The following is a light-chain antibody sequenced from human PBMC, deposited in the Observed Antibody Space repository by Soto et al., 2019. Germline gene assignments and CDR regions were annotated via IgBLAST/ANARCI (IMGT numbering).Light chain of an antibody. CDR2: GAS. CDR1: QSVSSSY. Sequence: EIVLTQSPGTLSLSPGERATLSCRASQSVSSSYLAWYQQKPGQAPRLLIYGASSRATGIPDRCSSSGSGTDFTLTISRLEPEDFAMYYCHQYGISPPVTFGQGTRLEIK. V-gene: IGKV3-20*01. J-gene: IGKJ5*01. CDR3: HQYGISPPVT.